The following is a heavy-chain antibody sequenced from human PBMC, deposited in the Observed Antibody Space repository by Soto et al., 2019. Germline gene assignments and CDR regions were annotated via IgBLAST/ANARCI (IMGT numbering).Heavy chain of an antibody. Sequence: ASVKVSCKASGYTFTGYYMHWVRQAPGQGLEWMGWINPNSGGTNYAQKFQGWVTMTRDTSISTAYMELSRLRSDDTAVYYCARDQGSTFQRVVVVPAAQEGMDVWGQGTTVTVSS. D-gene: IGHD2-2*01. CDR3: ARDQGSTFQRVVVVPAAQEGMDV. CDR1: GYTFTGYY. CDR2: INPNSGGT. V-gene: IGHV1-2*04. J-gene: IGHJ6*02.